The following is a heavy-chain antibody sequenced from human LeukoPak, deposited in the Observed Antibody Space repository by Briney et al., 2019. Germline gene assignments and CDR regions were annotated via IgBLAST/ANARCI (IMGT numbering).Heavy chain of an antibody. CDR2: ISGRGGYT. CDR3: AAIKRAYSQNDY. CDR1: GFTFSSYG. J-gene: IGHJ4*02. Sequence: PGGSLRLSCAASGFTFSSYGMSWVRQAPGKGLEWVSAISGRGGYTYYADSVKGRFTISRDNSKNTLYLQMNGLRAEDTAVYYCAAIKRAYSQNDYWGQGTLVIVSS. D-gene: IGHD5-18*01. V-gene: IGHV3-23*01.